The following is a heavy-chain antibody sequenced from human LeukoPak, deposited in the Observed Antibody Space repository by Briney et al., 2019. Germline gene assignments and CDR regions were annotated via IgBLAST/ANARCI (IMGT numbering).Heavy chain of an antibody. CDR2: IREDGSEK. D-gene: IGHD3-3*01. CDR3: ARDGLRFLQIHDY. J-gene: IGHJ4*02. V-gene: IGHV3-7*01. Sequence: GGSLRLSCAASGFTFSSYWMTWVRQAPGKGLEWVANIREDGSEKYYVDSVKGRFTISRDNAKNSLYLQMNSLRAEDTAVYYCARDGLRFLQIHDYWGQGTLVTVSS. CDR1: GFTFSSYW.